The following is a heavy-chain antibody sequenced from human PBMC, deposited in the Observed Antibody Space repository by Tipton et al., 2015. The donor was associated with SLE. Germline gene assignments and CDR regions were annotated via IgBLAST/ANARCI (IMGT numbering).Heavy chain of an antibody. CDR1: GGSFSGYY. V-gene: IGHV4-34*01. D-gene: IGHD6-25*01. CDR2: INHSGST. CDR3: ASPGYSSD. Sequence: LRLPCAVYGGSFSGYYWNWIRQPPGKGLEWIGEINHSGSTNYNPSLKSRVTISVDTSKNQFSLKLSSVTAADTAVYYCASPGYSSDWGQGTLVTVSS. J-gene: IGHJ4*02.